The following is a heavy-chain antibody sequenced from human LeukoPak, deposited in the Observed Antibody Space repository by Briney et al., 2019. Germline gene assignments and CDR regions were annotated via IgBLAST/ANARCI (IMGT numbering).Heavy chain of an antibody. Sequence: ASVKVSCKASGDTFTINDINWVRQATGQGLEWMGWMNPNSGNTGYAQKFQGRVTMTRNTSISTAYMELTNLRSEDTAVYYCARVTAAGTWTFDIWGQGTTVSVSS. CDR2: MNPNSGNT. CDR1: GDTFTIND. D-gene: IGHD6-13*01. V-gene: IGHV1-8*01. CDR3: ARVTAAGTWTFDI. J-gene: IGHJ3*02.